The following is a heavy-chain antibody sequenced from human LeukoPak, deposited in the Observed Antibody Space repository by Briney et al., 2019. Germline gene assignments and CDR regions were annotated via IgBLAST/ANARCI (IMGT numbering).Heavy chain of an antibody. Sequence: GASVKVSCKASGYTFTGYYMHWVRQAPGQGLEWMGCINPNSGGTNYAQNFRGGVTMARATSIRTSYMLRSMMSADAAAVYYGARDNARLLQRPEYFQHWGQGTLVTASS. CDR2: INPNSGGT. D-gene: IGHD2-15*01. CDR3: ARDNARLLQRPEYFQH. J-gene: IGHJ1*01. CDR1: GYTFTGYY. V-gene: IGHV1-2*02.